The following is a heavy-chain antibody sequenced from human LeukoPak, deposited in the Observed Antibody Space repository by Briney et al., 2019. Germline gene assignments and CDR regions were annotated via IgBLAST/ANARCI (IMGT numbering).Heavy chain of an antibody. J-gene: IGHJ4*02. CDR3: ARDTTGTTY. V-gene: IGHV4-34*01. CDR2: INHSGST. Sequence: SETLSLTCAVYGGSFSRYYWSWIRQPPGKGLEWIGEINHSGSTNYNPSLKSRVTISVDMSKSQFSLKLTSVTAADTAVYYCARDTTGTTYWGQGTLVTVSS. D-gene: IGHD1-1*01. CDR1: GGSFSRYY.